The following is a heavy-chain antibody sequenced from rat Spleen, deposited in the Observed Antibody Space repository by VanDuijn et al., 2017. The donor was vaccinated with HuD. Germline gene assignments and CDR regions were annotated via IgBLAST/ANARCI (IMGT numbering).Heavy chain of an antibody. J-gene: IGHJ2*01. CDR1: GFNFKDHW. Sequence: EVKLVESGGGLVQPGRSLKLSCAASGFNFKDHWMGWVRQAPGKGLEWIGEINKDSRTKKYAPSLKDRFTISRDNAQDTLYLQMSKLGSDDTATYYCVREELGVRDWGQGVMVTVSS. V-gene: IGHV4-2*01. CDR2: INKDSRTK. CDR3: VREELGVRD. D-gene: IGHD4-4*01.